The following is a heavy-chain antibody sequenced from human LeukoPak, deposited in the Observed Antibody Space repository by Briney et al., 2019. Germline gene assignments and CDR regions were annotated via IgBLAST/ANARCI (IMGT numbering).Heavy chain of an antibody. CDR1: GFTFSSYS. V-gene: IGHV3-21*01. J-gene: IGHJ6*02. D-gene: IGHD5-18*01. Sequence: GGSLRLSCAASGFTFSSYSMNWVRQAPGKGLEWVSSISSSSSYIYYADSVKGRFTISRDNAKNSLYLQMNSLRAEDTAVYYCARASRGYSYGEDYYYYGMDVWGQGTTVTVSS. CDR3: ARASRGYSYGEDYYYYGMDV. CDR2: ISSSSSYI.